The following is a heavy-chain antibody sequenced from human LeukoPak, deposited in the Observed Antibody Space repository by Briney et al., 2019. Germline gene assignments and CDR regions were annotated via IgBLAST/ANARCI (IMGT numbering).Heavy chain of an antibody. J-gene: IGHJ4*02. CDR2: LNPKTGGT. V-gene: IGHV1-2*02. CDR3: ARATAENDH. D-gene: IGHD1-14*01. Sequence: WASVKVSCKASGYTFTGYYLHWVRQAPGPGLEWMGWLNPKTGGTSYAQKFQGRVTMTRDTSISTVNMELSRLTSDDTAVYYCARATAENDHWGQGTLVTVSS. CDR1: GYTFTGYY.